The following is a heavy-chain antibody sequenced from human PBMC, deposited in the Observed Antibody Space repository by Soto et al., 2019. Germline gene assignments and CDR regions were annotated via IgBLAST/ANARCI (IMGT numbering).Heavy chain of an antibody. CDR1: GFTFSSYA. CDR3: ARDPDIVIIPAATDAMDV. J-gene: IGHJ6*02. Sequence: GGSLRLSCAASGFTFSSYAMSWVRQAPGKGLVWVSRINSDGSSTTYADSVKGRFTISRDNAKNTLYLQMNSLRAEDTAVYYCARDPDIVIIPAATDAMDVWGQGTTVTVSS. D-gene: IGHD2-2*01. CDR2: INSDGSST. V-gene: IGHV3-74*01.